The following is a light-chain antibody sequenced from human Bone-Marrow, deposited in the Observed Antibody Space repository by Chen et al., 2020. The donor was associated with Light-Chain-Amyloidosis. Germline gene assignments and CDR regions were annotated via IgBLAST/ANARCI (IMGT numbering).Light chain of an antibody. CDR2: GAS. CDR3: QQYNSWPRT. Sequence: EIVMTQSPATLSVSPGERATLSCRASQSVSSNFAWYQQNPGQAPRLLIYGASTRATGIPARFSGSGSGTEFTLTISSMQSEDFAVYYCQQYNSWPRTFGQGTKVEIK. V-gene: IGKV3-15*01. CDR1: QSVSSN. J-gene: IGKJ1*01.